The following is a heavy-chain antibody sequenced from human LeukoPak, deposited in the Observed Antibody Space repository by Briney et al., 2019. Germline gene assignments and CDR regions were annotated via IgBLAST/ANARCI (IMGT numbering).Heavy chain of an antibody. CDR2: ISGSGGST. CDR3: AKDSVRIAVAPYYFDY. D-gene: IGHD6-19*01. J-gene: IGHJ4*02. CDR1: GFTFSSYA. Sequence: GGSLRLSCAASGFTFSSYAMSWVRQAPGKGLKWVSAISGSGGSTYYADSVKGRFTISRDNSKNTLYLQMNSLRAEDTAVYYCAKDSVRIAVAPYYFDYWGQGTLVTVSS. V-gene: IGHV3-23*01.